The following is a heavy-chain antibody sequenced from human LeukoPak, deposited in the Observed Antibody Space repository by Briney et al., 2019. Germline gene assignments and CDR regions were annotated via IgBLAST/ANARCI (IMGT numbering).Heavy chain of an antibody. CDR2: IRSKAYGGTT. J-gene: IGHJ3*02. CDR1: GFTFGDYA. CDR3: TRDSRGGELDAFDI. V-gene: IGHV3-49*03. Sequence: PGGSLRLSCTASGFTFGDYAMSWFRQAPGKGLEWVGFIRSKAYGGTTEYAASVKGRFTISRDDSKSIAYLQMNSLKTEDTAVYYCTRDSRGGELDAFDIWGQGTMVTVSS. D-gene: IGHD1-26*01.